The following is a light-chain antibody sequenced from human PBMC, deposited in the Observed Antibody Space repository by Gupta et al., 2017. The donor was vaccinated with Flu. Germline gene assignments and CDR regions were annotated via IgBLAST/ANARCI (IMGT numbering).Light chain of an antibody. CDR2: AAA. V-gene: IGKV1-39*01. J-gene: IGKJ1*01. CDR3: QQRDNTRT. CDR1: QSISSY. Sequence: TPFSLSASVGDRVTITCRASQSISSYLNWYQQKTGKAPKLLIYAAASLQSGVPSRFSGSGSGXEFTLTXSSLQPEDFATYYCQQRDNTRTLGXGTKVEIK.